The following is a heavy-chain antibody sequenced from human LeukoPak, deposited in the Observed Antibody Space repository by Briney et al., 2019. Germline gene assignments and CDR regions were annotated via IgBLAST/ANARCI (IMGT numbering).Heavy chain of an antibody. CDR1: GFTFSSYA. CDR3: AKGEYSSSWYAEYFQH. Sequence: PGGSLRLSCAASGFTFSSYAMSWVRQAPGKGPEWVSAISGSGGSTYYADSVKGRFTMSRDNSKNTLYLQMNSLRAEDTAVYYCAKGEYSSSWYAEYFQHWGQGTLVTVSS. V-gene: IGHV3-23*01. J-gene: IGHJ1*01. D-gene: IGHD6-13*01. CDR2: ISGSGGST.